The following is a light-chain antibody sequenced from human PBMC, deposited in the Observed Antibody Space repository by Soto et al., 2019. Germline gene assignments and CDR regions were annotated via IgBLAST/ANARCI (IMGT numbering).Light chain of an antibody. Sequence: DIQMTQSPSTLAASVGDSVTITCRASQSISSGLAWYQQKPAKAPKLLIYDASSLESGVPSRFSGSGSGTEFTLTISSLQPEDFATYYCQQYNTYSWTFGQGTKVDIK. CDR1: QSISSG. CDR2: DAS. J-gene: IGKJ1*01. V-gene: IGKV1-5*01. CDR3: QQYNTYSWT.